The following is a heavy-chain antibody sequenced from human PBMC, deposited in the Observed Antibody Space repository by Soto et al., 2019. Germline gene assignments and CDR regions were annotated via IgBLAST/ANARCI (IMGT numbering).Heavy chain of an antibody. V-gene: IGHV3-64*01. Sequence: PGGSLSLSCAASGFPFSSYAMHWVRQAPGKGLEYVSAISSNGGSTYYANSVKGRFTISRDNSKNTLYLQMGSLRAEDMAVYYCARSPYYDFWSGYRWIDYWGQGTLVTVSS. D-gene: IGHD3-3*01. CDR1: GFPFSSYA. J-gene: IGHJ4*02. CDR2: ISSNGGST. CDR3: ARSPYYDFWSGYRWIDY.